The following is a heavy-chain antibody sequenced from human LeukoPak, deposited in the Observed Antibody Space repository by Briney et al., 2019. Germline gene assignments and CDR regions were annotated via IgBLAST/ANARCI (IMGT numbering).Heavy chain of an antibody. J-gene: IGHJ5*02. V-gene: IGHV3-30*03. CDR3: ARVWCSSSSCYSSADL. CDR1: EFTFSTYG. D-gene: IGHD2-15*01. Sequence: GRSLRLSCAASEFTFSTYGMHWVRQAPGKGLEWVAVISYDGSYKFYAGSVKGRVTVSRDNSKSTVYLQMNSLRAEDTAVYYCARVWCSSSSCYSSADLWGQGTLVTVSS. CDR2: ISYDGSYK.